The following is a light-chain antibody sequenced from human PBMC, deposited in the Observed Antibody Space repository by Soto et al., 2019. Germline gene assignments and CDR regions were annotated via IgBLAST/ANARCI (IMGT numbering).Light chain of an antibody. Sequence: QSALTQPPSASGSPGQSVTISCTGTSSDVGGYSYVSWYQQHPGKAPKLIIYEVSKRPSGVPDRFSGSKSGNTASLTVSGLLAEDEDDYDCSTSAGSNSFVVFGRGTKLTVL. CDR2: EVS. CDR3: STSAGSNSFVV. V-gene: IGLV2-8*01. J-gene: IGLJ3*02. CDR1: SSDVGGYSY.